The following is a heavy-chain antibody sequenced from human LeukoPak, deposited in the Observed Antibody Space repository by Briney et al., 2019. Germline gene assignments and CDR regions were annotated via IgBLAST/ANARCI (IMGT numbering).Heavy chain of an antibody. D-gene: IGHD6-13*01. CDR3: ARQGQYSSSWSPPFFDY. Sequence: GESLKISCKGSGYSFTSYWIGWVRQMSGKGLEWMGIIYPGDSDTRYSPSFQGQVTISADKSISTAYLQWSSLKASDTAMYYCARQGQYSSSWSPPFFDYWGQGTLVTVSS. J-gene: IGHJ4*02. V-gene: IGHV5-51*01. CDR2: IYPGDSDT. CDR1: GYSFTSYW.